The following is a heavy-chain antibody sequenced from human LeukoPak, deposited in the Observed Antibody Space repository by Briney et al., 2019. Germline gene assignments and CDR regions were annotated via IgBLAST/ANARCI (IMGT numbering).Heavy chain of an antibody. D-gene: IGHD1-26*01. Sequence: GGSLRLSCAASGFTFSSYEMNWVRQAPGKGLEWVSYISSSGSTIYYADSVKGRFTISRDNAKNSLYLQMNSLRAEDTAVYYCVREGSYYAFDYWGQGTLVTVSS. V-gene: IGHV3-48*03. J-gene: IGHJ4*02. CDR3: VREGSYYAFDY. CDR1: GFTFSSYE. CDR2: ISSSGSTI.